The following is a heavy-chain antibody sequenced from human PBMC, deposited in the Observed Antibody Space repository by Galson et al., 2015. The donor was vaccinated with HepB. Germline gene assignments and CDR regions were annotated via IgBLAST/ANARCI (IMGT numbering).Heavy chain of an antibody. Sequence: SLRLSCAASRFTFSSPAMNWVRQAPGKGLEWVTGINGDGGGAKYGDSVRGRFTISRDNSRNTLYLQMNSLKAEDTAVYYCATGAWDLGPGGWGQGGLVTVSS. CDR3: ATGAWDLGPGG. CDR2: INGDGGGA. CDR1: RFTFSSPA. V-gene: IGHV3-23*01. D-gene: IGHD3-16*01. J-gene: IGHJ4*02.